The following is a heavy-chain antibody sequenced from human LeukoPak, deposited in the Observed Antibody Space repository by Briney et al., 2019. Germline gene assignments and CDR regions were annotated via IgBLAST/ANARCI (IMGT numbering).Heavy chain of an antibody. CDR1: GFTFSSYG. V-gene: IGHV3-64*01. CDR3: ARGSYDSSGYYFDY. CDR2: ISSNGGST. D-gene: IGHD3-22*01. Sequence: GGSLRLSCAASGFTFSSYGMHWVRQAPGKGLEYVSAISSNGGSTYYANSVKGRFTISRDNSKNTLYLQMGSLRAEDMAVYYCARGSYDSSGYYFDYWGQGTLVAVSS. J-gene: IGHJ4*02.